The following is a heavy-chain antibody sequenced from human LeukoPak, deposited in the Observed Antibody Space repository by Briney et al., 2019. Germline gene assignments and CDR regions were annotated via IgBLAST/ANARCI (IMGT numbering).Heavy chain of an antibody. J-gene: IGHJ4*02. CDR3: ARGSFGAAMVRVDY. V-gene: IGHV3-21*04. CDR1: GFTFSSHS. CDR2: ISSSSSYI. D-gene: IGHD5-18*01. Sequence: GGSLRLSCAASGFTFSSHSMNWVRQAPGKGLEWVSSISSSSSYIYYADSVKGRFTISRDNAKNSLYLQMNSLRAEDTAVYYCARGSFGAAMVRVDYWGQGTLVTVSS.